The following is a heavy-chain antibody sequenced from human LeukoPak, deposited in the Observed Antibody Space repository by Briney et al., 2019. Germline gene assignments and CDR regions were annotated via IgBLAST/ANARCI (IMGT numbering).Heavy chain of an antibody. CDR2: IIWHGGST. J-gene: IGHJ4*02. V-gene: IGHV3-20*04. D-gene: IGHD3-22*01. CDR1: GFTFSSYS. Sequence: RTGGSLRLSCAASGFTFSSYSMNWVRQAPGKGLEWVSGIIWHGGSTGYADSVKGRFTISRDNAKNSLYLQMNSLRAEDTALYYCVRDDRYYYDSSGYYSPAYFDYWGQGALVTVSS. CDR3: VRDDRYYYDSSGYYSPAYFDY.